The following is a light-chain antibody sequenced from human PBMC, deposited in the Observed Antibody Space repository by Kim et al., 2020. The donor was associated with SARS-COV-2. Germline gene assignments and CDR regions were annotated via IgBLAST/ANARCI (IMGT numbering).Light chain of an antibody. CDR1: QGDSRY. V-gene: IGKV3D-15*01. J-gene: IGKJ4*01. Sequence: IVMTQSPATLSVSPGERATLSCRASQGDSRYLAWYQQKPGQPPRLLIYGASTRATGIPARFSGSGSGTEFTLTINGLQSEDFAVYFCQQGATFGGGTKVEIK. CDR2: GAS. CDR3: QQGAT.